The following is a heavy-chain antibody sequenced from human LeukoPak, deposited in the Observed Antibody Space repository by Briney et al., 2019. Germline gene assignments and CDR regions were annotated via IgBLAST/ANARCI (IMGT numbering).Heavy chain of an antibody. CDR3: AISTSLNDAFDI. CDR2: MNPNNDNT. Sequence: ASVKVSCKASGYTFTSYDINWVRQATGQGLEWTGWMNPNNDNTGYAQKFQGRVTITRNTSISTAYMELSSLRSEDTAVYYCAISTSLNDAFDIWGQGTMVTVSS. CDR1: GYTFTSYD. J-gene: IGHJ3*02. D-gene: IGHD2-2*01. V-gene: IGHV1-8*03.